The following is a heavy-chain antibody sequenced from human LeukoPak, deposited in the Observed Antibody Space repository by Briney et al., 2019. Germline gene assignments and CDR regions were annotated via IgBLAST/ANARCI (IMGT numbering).Heavy chain of an antibody. CDR1: GYTFTSYG. CDR2: ISAYNGNT. J-gene: IGHJ4*02. Sequence: GASVKVSCKASGYTFTSYGISWVRQAPGQGLEWMGWISAYNGNTNYAQKLQGRVTMTTDTSTSTAYMELRSLRSDDTAVYYCARYRPRYCSSTSCYSEDYWGQGTLVTVSS. V-gene: IGHV1-18*01. D-gene: IGHD2-2*02. CDR3: ARYRPRYCSSTSCYSEDY.